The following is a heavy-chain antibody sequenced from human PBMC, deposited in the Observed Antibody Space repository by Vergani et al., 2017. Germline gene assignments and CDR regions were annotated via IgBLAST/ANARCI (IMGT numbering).Heavy chain of an antibody. CDR3: AREGRMGSGVDY. D-gene: IGHD3-10*01. J-gene: IGHJ4*02. CDR1: GDSIISRSYY. Sequence: QMQLQESGPGLVKASETLSLTCTVSGDSIISRSYYWGWIRQPPGKGLEWIGYIYYSGSTYYNPSLKSRVTISVDTSKNQFSLKLSSVTAADTAVYYCAREGRMGSGVDYWGQGTLVTVSS. V-gene: IGHV4-30-4*08. CDR2: IYYSGST.